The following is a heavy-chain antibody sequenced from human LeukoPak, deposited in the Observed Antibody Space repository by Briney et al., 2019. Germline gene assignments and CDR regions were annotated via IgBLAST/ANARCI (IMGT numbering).Heavy chain of an antibody. Sequence: SETLSLTCTVSGGSISSYYWSWIRQPPGKGLEWIGYIYYSGSTNYNPSLKSRVTISVDTSKNQFSLKLRTVTAADTAVYYCARARETEAIDSWAQGPLVPVPS. J-gene: IGHJ4*02. CDR2: IYYSGST. D-gene: IGHD6-25*01. CDR3: ARARETEAIDS. CDR1: GGSISSYY. V-gene: IGHV4-59*12.